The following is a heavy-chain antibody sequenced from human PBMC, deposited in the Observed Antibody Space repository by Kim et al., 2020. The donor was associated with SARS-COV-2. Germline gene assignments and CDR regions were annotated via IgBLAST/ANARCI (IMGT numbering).Heavy chain of an antibody. Sequence: GGSLRLSCAASGFTFSSYTMNWVRQAPGKGLEWVSYITSSSSKIYYADSVKGRFTNSRDNAKNSLYLQMNSLRDEDTAVYYCARKKTCSGAFDMWGQGTMLTVSS. CDR2: ITSSSSKI. CDR3: ARKKTCSGAFDM. V-gene: IGHV3-48*02. CDR1: GFTFSSYT. J-gene: IGHJ3*02.